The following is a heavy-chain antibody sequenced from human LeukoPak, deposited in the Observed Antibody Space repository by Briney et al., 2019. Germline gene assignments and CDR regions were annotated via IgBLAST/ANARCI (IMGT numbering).Heavy chain of an antibody. J-gene: IGHJ5*02. D-gene: IGHD6-13*01. CDR1: GGSISGYY. V-gene: IGHV4-34*01. CDR3: ARRSERRIAAAGRENWFDP. CDR2: INHSRST. Sequence: SETLSLTCAVYGGSISGYYWSWLRQPPGKGLEWIGDINHSRSTNYNPSLKSRVTISVDTSKNQFSLKLSSVTAADTAVYYCARRSERRIAAAGRENWFDPWGQGTLVTVSS.